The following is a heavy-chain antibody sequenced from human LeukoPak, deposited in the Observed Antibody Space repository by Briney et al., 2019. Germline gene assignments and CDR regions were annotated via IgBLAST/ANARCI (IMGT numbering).Heavy chain of an antibody. V-gene: IGHV3-7*04. Sequence: GGSLRLSCAASGFTFSNYWMSWVRQAPGKGLEWVAKISAGGSEKYYVDSVKGRFTISRDNAKNSLDLEMSSLRADDTAVYYCARGGSSRFDQWGQGTLVTLSS. D-gene: IGHD6-13*01. CDR2: ISAGGSEK. J-gene: IGHJ4*02. CDR1: GFTFSNYW. CDR3: ARGGSSRFDQ.